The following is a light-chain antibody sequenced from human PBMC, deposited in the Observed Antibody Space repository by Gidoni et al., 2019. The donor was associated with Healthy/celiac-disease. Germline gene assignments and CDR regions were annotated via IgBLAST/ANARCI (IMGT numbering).Light chain of an antibody. CDR3: QQYGNLPIT. CDR2: DAS. Sequence: DTQMTQSPSSPSASVGDRVTITCQASQDISNYLNWYQQKPGKAPKLLIYDASNLETGVPSRFSGSGSGTDFTLTISSLQPEDIATYYCQQYGNLPITFGQGTRLEIK. J-gene: IGKJ5*01. V-gene: IGKV1-33*01. CDR1: QDISNY.